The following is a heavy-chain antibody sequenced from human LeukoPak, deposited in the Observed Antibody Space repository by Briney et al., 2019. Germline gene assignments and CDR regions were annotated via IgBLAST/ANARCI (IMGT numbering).Heavy chain of an antibody. Sequence: SETLSLTCTVSGGSISSSSYYWGWIRQPPGKGLEWIGSIYYSGSTYYNPSLKSRVTISVDTSKNQFSLKLSSVTAADTAVYYCATLSSGWYEFQAFDIWGQGTMVTVSS. D-gene: IGHD6-19*01. J-gene: IGHJ3*02. CDR3: ATLSSGWYEFQAFDI. CDR1: GGSISSSSYY. CDR2: IYYSGST. V-gene: IGHV4-39*07.